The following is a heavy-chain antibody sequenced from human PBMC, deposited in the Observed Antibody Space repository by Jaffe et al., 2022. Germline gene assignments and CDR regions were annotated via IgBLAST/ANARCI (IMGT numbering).Heavy chain of an antibody. CDR1: GGSISSYY. CDR2: IYYSGST. J-gene: IGHJ3*02. Sequence: QVQLQESGPGLVKPSETLSLTCTVSGGSISSYYWSWIRQPPGKGLEWIGYIYYSGSTNYNPSLKSRVTISVDTSKNQFSLKLSSVTAADTAVYYCARELLWFRGGADGAPQTAFDIWGQGTMVTVSS. D-gene: IGHD3-10*01. CDR3: ARELLWFRGGADGAPQTAFDI. V-gene: IGHV4-59*01.